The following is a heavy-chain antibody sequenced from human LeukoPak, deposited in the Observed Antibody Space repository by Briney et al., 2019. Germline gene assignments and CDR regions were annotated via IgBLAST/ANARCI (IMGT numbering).Heavy chain of an antibody. CDR1: GFTFSSYS. V-gene: IGHV3-74*01. D-gene: IGHD6-13*01. CDR2: INGDGSST. CDR3: ARGKQDFDY. Sequence: GGSLRLSCAASGFTFSSYSMNWVRQAPGKGLVWVSRINGDGSSTTYADSVKGRFTISRDNARNTLYLQMNSLRAEDTAMYYCARGKQDFDYWGQGTLVTVSS. J-gene: IGHJ4*02.